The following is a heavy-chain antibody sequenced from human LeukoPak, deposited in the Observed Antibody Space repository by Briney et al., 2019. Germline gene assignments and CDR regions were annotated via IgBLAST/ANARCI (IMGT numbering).Heavy chain of an antibody. CDR1: GDSVSSNSAG. V-gene: IGHV6-1*01. J-gene: IGHJ4*02. D-gene: IGHD5-12*01. Sequence: SQTLSLTCVISGDSVSSNSAGWNWIRQSPSRGLEWLGRTYYRSRWYNDYTISVEGRITINPDTSKNQFSLQLTSVTPEDTAVYYCARSARGSIDYWGQGTLVTVSS. CDR2: TYYRSRWYN. CDR3: ARSARGSIDY.